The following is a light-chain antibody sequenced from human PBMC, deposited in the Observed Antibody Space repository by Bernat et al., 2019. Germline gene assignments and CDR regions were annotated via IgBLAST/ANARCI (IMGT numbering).Light chain of an antibody. CDR1: SSNIGSNY. CDR2: SNN. V-gene: IGLV1-47*02. CDR3: AAWDDSLSVWV. Sequence: QSVLTQPPSASGTPGQRAIISCSGSSSNIGSNYVYWYQQLPGTAPKLLIYSNNQRPSGVPDRFSGSKSGTSASLAISGLRSEDEADYYCAAWDDSLSVWVFGGGTKLAVL. J-gene: IGLJ3*02.